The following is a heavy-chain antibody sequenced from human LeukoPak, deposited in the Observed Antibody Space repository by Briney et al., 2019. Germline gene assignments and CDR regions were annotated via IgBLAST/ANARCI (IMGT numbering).Heavy chain of an antibody. CDR2: ISYSGST. Sequence: PSETLSLTCTVSGGSISSYYWSWIRQPPGKGLEWIGYISYSGSTNYNPSLKSRVTISVDTSKNQFSLKLSSVTAADTAVYYCARAGLVGATSWFDPWGQGTLVTVSS. CDR3: ARAGLVGATSWFDP. CDR1: GGSISSYY. V-gene: IGHV4-59*12. J-gene: IGHJ5*02. D-gene: IGHD1-26*01.